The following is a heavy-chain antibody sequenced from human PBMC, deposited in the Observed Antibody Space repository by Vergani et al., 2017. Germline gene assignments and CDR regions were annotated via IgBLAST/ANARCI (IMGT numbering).Heavy chain of an antibody. J-gene: IGHJ4*02. CDR1: GFTFSSYA. D-gene: IGHD3-22*01. CDR3: ARQWLSNSFDY. CDR2: IWYDGSNK. V-gene: IGHV3-33*08. Sequence: QVQLVESGGGVVQPGRSLRLSCAASGFTFSSYAMHWVRQAPGKGLEWVAVIWYDGSNKYYADSVKGRFTISRDNSKNTLYLQMNSLRAEDTAVYYCARQWLSNSFDYWGQGTLVTVSS.